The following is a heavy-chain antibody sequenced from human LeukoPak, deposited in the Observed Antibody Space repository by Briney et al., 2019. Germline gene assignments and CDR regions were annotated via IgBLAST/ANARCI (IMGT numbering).Heavy chain of an antibody. CDR1: GGSITTYS. CDR3: ARGLQVMGVYGIAAAGPSFGY. Sequence: SETLSLTCVVSGGSITTYSWNWIRQSPGKGLEWLGFIAHSGTTSYTSSLKSRVTISINTSNNHLSLKLSSVTAADTAVYYCARGLQVMGVYGIAAAGPSFGYWGQGTLVTVSS. CDR2: IAHSGTT. V-gene: IGHV4-59*12. J-gene: IGHJ4*02. D-gene: IGHD6-13*01.